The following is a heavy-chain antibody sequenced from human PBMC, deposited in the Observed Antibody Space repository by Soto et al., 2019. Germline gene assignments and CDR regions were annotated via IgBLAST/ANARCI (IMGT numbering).Heavy chain of an antibody. J-gene: IGHJ4*02. CDR3: ARTSPRITPLDY. Sequence: QVQLVQSGAEVKKPGSSVKVSCKASGGTFSSYAISWVRQAPGQGLEWMGGIIPIFGTANYAQKFQGRVTITAEKSTGTAYMELSSLRSEDTAVYYCARTSPRITPLDYWGQGTLVTVSS. V-gene: IGHV1-69*06. D-gene: IGHD3-16*01. CDR1: GGTFSSYA. CDR2: IIPIFGTA.